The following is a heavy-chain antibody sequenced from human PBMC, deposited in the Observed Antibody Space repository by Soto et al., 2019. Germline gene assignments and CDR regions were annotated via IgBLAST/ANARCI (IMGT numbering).Heavy chain of an antibody. CDR3: ARALYSGYDPYYFDY. CDR2: IIPIFGTA. D-gene: IGHD5-12*01. Sequence: SVKVSCKASGGTFSSYAISWVRQAPGQGLEWMGGIIPIFGTANYAQKFQGRVTITADESTSTAYMELSSLRSEDTAVYYCARALYSGYDPYYFDYWGQGTLVPVSS. CDR1: GGTFSSYA. V-gene: IGHV1-69*13. J-gene: IGHJ4*02.